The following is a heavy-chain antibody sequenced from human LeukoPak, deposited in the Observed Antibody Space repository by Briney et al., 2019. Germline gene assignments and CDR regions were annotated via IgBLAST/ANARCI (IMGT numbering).Heavy chain of an antibody. D-gene: IGHD1-26*01. V-gene: IGHV4-4*09. CDR3: ARLGSYHDF. CDR1: GASISNYY. CDR2: IYSSGGS. Sequence: SETLSLTCTVSGASISNYYWSWIRQTPEKGLEWMGHIYSSGGSSYYPSLKSRLTLSIDTSRNQLSLKLPSVTAADTAVYFCARLGSYHDFWGQGALVTVSS. J-gene: IGHJ4*02.